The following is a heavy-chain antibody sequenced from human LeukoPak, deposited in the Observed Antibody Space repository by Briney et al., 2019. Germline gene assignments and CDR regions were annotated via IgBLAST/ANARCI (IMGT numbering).Heavy chain of an antibody. CDR1: GYTFPGYY. CDR3: AREHSSSSGKVFDY. J-gene: IGHJ4*02. Sequence: ASVKVSCKASGYTFPGYYMHWVRQAPGQGLEWMGWINPNSGGTNYAQKFQGRVTMARDTSISTAYMELSRLRSDDTAVYYCAREHSSSSGKVFDYWGQGTLVTVSS. CDR2: INPNSGGT. D-gene: IGHD6-6*01. V-gene: IGHV1-2*02.